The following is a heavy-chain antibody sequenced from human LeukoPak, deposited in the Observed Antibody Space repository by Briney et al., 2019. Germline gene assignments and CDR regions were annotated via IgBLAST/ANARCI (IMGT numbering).Heavy chain of an antibody. CDR1: GYTFPGYY. CDR3: AREHSSSSGKVFDY. J-gene: IGHJ4*02. Sequence: ASVKVSCKASGYTFPGYYMHWVRQAPGQGLEWMGWINPNSGGTNYAQKFQGRVTMARDTSISTAYMELSRLRSDDTAVYYCAREHSSSSGKVFDYWGQGTLVTVSS. CDR2: INPNSGGT. D-gene: IGHD6-6*01. V-gene: IGHV1-2*02.